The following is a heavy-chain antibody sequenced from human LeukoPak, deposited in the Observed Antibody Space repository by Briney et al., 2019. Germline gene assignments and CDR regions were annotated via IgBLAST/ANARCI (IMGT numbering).Heavy chain of an antibody. V-gene: IGHV3-30*02. Sequence: PGGSLRLSCAASGFTFSSYGMHWVRQAPGKGLEWVAFIRYDGSNKYYADSVKGRFTISRDNSKNTLYLQMNSLRAEDTAVYYCAKRYSFGSSWFDPWGQGTLVTVSS. CDR1: GFTFSSYG. J-gene: IGHJ5*02. CDR3: AKRYSFGSSWFDP. D-gene: IGHD5-18*01. CDR2: IRYDGSNK.